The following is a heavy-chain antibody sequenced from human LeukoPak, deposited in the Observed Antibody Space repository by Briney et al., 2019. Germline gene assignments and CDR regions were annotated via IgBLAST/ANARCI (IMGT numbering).Heavy chain of an antibody. J-gene: IGHJ4*02. Sequence: GASVKVSCKASGYTFTGYYMHWVRQAPGQGLEWMGWINPNSGGTNCAQKFQGRVTMTRDTSISTAYMELSRLRSDDTAVYYCARTDIVVVPAAIPYYFDYWGQGTLVTVSS. CDR3: ARTDIVVVPAAIPYYFDY. CDR2: INPNSGGT. D-gene: IGHD2-2*01. CDR1: GYTFTGYY. V-gene: IGHV1-2*02.